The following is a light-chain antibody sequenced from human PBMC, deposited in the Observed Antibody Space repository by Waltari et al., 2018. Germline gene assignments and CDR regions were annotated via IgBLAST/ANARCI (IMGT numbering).Light chain of an antibody. CDR2: KNV. V-gene: IGLV3-25*03. Sequence: SYELTQPPSVSVSPGQTARITCSGDALSSQWAFWYQQKPGRSPVLLIYKNVERPSEIPARFSGSHSGTTVTLTISGVQVEDEADYYCQSRDSTTLFVFGAGTKLTVL. CDR1: ALSSQW. J-gene: IGLJ2*01. CDR3: QSRDSTTLFV.